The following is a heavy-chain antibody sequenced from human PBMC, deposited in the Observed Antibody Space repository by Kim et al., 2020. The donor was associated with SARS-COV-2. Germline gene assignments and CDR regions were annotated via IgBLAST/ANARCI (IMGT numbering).Heavy chain of an antibody. CDR2: T. V-gene: IGHV1-8*01. J-gene: IGHJ4*02. D-gene: IGHD6-19*01. CDR3: ASRIAVAGTLMG. Sequence: TGYAQKFQGRVTMTRNTSISTAYMELSSLRSEDTAVYYCASRIAVAGTLMGWGQGTLVTVSS.